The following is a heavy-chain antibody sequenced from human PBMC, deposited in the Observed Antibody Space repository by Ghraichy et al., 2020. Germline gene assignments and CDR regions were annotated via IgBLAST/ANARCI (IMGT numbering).Heavy chain of an antibody. V-gene: IGHV3-15*01. J-gene: IGHJ6*02. D-gene: IGHD4-11*01. Sequence: GGSLRLSCAASGFTFSNAWMSWVRQAPGKGLEWVGRIKSKTDGGTTDYAAPVKDRFTISRDDSKNTLYLQMNSLKTEDTAVYYCMTAVTVTTHYGMDVWGQGTTVTVSS. CDR2: IKSKTDGGTT. CDR1: GFTFSNAW. CDR3: MTAVTVTTHYGMDV.